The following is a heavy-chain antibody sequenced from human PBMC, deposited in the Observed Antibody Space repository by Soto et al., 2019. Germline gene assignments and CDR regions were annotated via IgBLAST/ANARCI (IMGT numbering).Heavy chain of an antibody. D-gene: IGHD3-10*01. J-gene: IGHJ6*02. CDR2: ISGSDGAT. CDR3: AKDGSGIPLDV. CDR1: GFTFRRNN. Sequence: GGSLRLSCATSGFTFRRNNMNWVRQAPGKGLEWVSTISGSDGATYYADSVKGRFTISRDNSKNTLYLQMNSLRGDDTAIYYCAKDGSGIPLDVWGQGTAITVSS. V-gene: IGHV3-23*01.